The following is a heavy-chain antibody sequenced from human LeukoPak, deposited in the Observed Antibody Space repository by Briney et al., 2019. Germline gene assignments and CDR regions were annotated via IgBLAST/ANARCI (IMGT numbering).Heavy chain of an antibody. CDR2: IYTGGSP. V-gene: IGHV3-66*01. Sequence: PGGSLGLSCAASTFTVSTNYMTWVRQAPGKGLEWVSMIYTGGSPYYADSVKGRFTISRDNSKNTLNLQMNSLRAEDTAVYYCAGNRRDGYNSLHFDIWGQGTMVTVSS. CDR1: TFTVSTNY. J-gene: IGHJ3*02. D-gene: IGHD5-24*01. CDR3: AGNRRDGYNSLHFDI.